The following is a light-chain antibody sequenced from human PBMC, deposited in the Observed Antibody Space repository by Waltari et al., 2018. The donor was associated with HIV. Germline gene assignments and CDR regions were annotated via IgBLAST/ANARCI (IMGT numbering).Light chain of an antibody. CDR3: QQANSFPHT. CDR2: HAS. J-gene: IGKJ2*01. V-gene: IGKV1-12*01. Sequence: IQMSQSPTSMSAFIGDNVTIICRASQAIHRDLAWYQQKPGKSPKLVVHHASTLQSGVSPRFSASGSGAAFALAISSLQLEDFATYYCQQANSFPHTFGQGTKL. CDR1: QAIHRD.